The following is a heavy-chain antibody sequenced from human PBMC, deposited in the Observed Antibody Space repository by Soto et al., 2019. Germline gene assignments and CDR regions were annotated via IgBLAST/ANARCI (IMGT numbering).Heavy chain of an antibody. CDR1: GYSFTSYW. CDR3: ARHPRSYYDFWSGYLGAVDY. CDR2: IYPGDSDT. D-gene: IGHD3-3*01. Sequence: GESLKISCRGSGYSFTSYWIGWVRQMPGKGLEWMGIIYPGDSDTRYSPSFQGQVTISADKSISTAYLQWSSLKASDTAMYYCARHPRSYYDFWSGYLGAVDYWGQGTLVTVSS. V-gene: IGHV5-51*01. J-gene: IGHJ4*02.